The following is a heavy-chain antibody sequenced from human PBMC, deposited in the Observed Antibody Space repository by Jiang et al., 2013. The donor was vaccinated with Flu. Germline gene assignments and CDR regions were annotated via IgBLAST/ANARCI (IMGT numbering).Heavy chain of an antibody. CDR2: IYYSGST. CDR3: AREGELRDHWSDP. Sequence: SWIRQPPGKGLEWIGCIYYSGSTNYNRSPKSRVTISVDTSKNQFSLKLSSVTAADTAVYYCAREGELRDHWSDPWGQGILVTVSS. J-gene: IGHJ5*02. V-gene: IGHV4-59*01. D-gene: IGHD1-7*01.